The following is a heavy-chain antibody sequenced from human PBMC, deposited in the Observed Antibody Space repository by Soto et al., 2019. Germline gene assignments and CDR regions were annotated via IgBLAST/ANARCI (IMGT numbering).Heavy chain of an antibody. V-gene: IGHV4-31*03. D-gene: IGHD1-20*01. CDR1: GGSISSGGYY. J-gene: IGHJ4*02. Sequence: SETLSLTCTVSGGSISSGGYYWSWIRQHPGKGLEWIGYIYYSGSTYYNPSLKSRVTISVDTSKNQFSLKLSSVTAADTAVYYCARATRYSINFDYWGQGTLVTVSS. CDR2: IYYSGST. CDR3: ARATRYSINFDY.